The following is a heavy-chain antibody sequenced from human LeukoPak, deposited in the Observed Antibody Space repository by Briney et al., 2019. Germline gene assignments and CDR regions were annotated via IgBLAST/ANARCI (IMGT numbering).Heavy chain of an antibody. D-gene: IGHD3-22*01. Sequence: ASVKVSGKASGYTFTSYGISWVRQAPGQGLEWMGWISAYNGNTNYAQKLQGRVTMTTDTSTSTAYMELRSLRSDDTAVYYCARDEARYSSGYYPNWFDPWGQGTLVTVSS. CDR1: GYTFTSYG. CDR3: ARDEARYSSGYYPNWFDP. CDR2: ISAYNGNT. J-gene: IGHJ5*02. V-gene: IGHV1-18*01.